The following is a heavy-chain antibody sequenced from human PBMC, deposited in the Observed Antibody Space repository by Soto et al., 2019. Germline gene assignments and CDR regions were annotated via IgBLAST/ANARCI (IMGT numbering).Heavy chain of an antibody. J-gene: IGHJ4*02. Sequence: SLRLSCAASGFTFSSYGMHWVRQAPGKGLEWVAVISYDGSNKYYADSVKGRFTISRDNSKNTLYLQMNSLRAEDTAVYYCAKTPKDVGDYTGGYWGQGTLVTVSS. D-gene: IGHD4-17*01. CDR2: ISYDGSNK. V-gene: IGHV3-30*18. CDR3: AKTPKDVGDYTGGY. CDR1: GFTFSSYG.